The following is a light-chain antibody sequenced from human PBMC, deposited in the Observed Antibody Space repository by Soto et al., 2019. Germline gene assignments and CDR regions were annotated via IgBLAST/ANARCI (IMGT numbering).Light chain of an antibody. V-gene: IGLV3-21*02. CDR3: QVWDTSSVHPVV. CDR2: DDS. Sequence: SYELTQPPSVSVAPGQTARVTCGGSNIGSKSAHWYQQKAGQAPVVVVYDDSDRPSGIPERFSGSKSGNTATLTISRVEAGDEADYYCQVWDTSSVHPVVFGGGTKVTAL. J-gene: IGLJ2*01. CDR1: NIGSKS.